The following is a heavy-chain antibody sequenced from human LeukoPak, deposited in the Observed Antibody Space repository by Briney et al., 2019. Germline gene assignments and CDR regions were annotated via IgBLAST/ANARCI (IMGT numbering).Heavy chain of an antibody. D-gene: IGHD6-13*01. J-gene: IGHJ4*02. CDR2: IYHSGST. Sequence: SETLSLTCAVSGGSISSSNWWSWVRQPPGKGLEWIGEIYHSGSTNYNPSLKSRVTISVDKSKNQFSLKLSSVTAADTAVYYCATQPYSSSWFDYWGQGTLVTVSS. CDR3: ATQPYSSSWFDY. CDR1: GGSISSSNW. V-gene: IGHV4-4*02.